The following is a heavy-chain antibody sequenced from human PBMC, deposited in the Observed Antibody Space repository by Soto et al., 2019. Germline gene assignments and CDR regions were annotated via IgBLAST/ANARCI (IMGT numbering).Heavy chain of an antibody. V-gene: IGHV3-23*01. CDR3: AKDTRSRWLLPSGYFDL. Sequence: GGSLRLSCAASGFTFSSYAMSWVRQAPGKGLEWVSAISGSGGSTYYADSVKGRFTISRDNSKNTLYLQMNSLRAEDTAVYYCAKDTRSRWLLPSGYFDLWGRGTLVTVSS. CDR1: GFTFSSYA. CDR2: ISGSGGST. D-gene: IGHD3-22*01. J-gene: IGHJ2*01.